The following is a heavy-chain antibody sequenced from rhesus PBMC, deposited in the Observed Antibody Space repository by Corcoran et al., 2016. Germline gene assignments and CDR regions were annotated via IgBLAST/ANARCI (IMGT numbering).Heavy chain of an antibody. CDR3: AKVRYPSY. CDR2: IDSGGGSK. D-gene: IGHD4-29*01. Sequence: EVQLVETGGGLVQPGGSLKLSCAASGFTFSSYGMSWVRQAPGEGLGWVSAIDSGGGSKYYADSVKGRFTISRDNSKNTLSLQMNSLRAEDTAVYYCAKVRYPSYWGQGVLVTVSS. V-gene: IGHV3S5*01. CDR1: GFTFSSYG. J-gene: IGHJ4*01.